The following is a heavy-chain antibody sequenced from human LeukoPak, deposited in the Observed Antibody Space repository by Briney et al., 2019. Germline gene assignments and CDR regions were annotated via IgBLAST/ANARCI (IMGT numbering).Heavy chain of an antibody. CDR1: GGFISSSSYF. CDR3: ARKRFYGDYGDNWFDP. Sequence: SETLSLTCTVSGGFISSSSYFWGWIRQPPGKGLEWVGSIYYSGSTYYNPSLKSRVIISVDTSKNQFSLKLSSVTAADTAVYYCARKRFYGDYGDNWFDPWGQGTLVTVSS. V-gene: IGHV4-39*01. CDR2: IYYSGST. D-gene: IGHD4-17*01. J-gene: IGHJ5*02.